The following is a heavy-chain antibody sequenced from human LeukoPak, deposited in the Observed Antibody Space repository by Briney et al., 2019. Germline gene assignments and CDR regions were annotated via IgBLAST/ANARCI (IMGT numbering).Heavy chain of an antibody. J-gene: IGHJ5*02. D-gene: IGHD2-21*02. V-gene: IGHV4-59*08. CDR3: ARLQVHCGGDCYTRWFDP. CDR2: ISYSGTT. Sequence: SETLSLTCTVSGGSISSYYWSWIRQPPGKGLEWIGYISYSGTTNYNPSLKSRVTISVAPSKNQFSLKLRSVTAADTAVYYCARLQVHCGGDCYTRWFDPWGQGTLVTVSS. CDR1: GGSISSYY.